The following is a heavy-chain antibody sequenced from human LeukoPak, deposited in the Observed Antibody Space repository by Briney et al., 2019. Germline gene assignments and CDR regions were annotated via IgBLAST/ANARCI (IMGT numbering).Heavy chain of an antibody. Sequence: GGSLRLSCAASGFTFSSYSMNWVRQAPGQGLEWVANIKQDGSDKSYVDSVRGRFTISRDNAENSLYLQMNSLRAEDTAVYYCARSRTSGDEALARNYWGQGTLVTVSS. V-gene: IGHV3-7*01. D-gene: IGHD6-19*01. CDR3: ARSRTSGDEALARNY. J-gene: IGHJ4*02. CDR2: IKQDGSDK. CDR1: GFTFSSYS.